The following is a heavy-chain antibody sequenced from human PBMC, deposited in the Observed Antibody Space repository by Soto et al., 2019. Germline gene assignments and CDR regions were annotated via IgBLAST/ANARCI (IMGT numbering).Heavy chain of an antibody. Sequence: VQVEESGGGLAKPGGSLRLSSVASGFIFTDACMNWIRQAPGKGLEWVGRIKSKTDGGTADYAAPVKGRFTISRDDSNNTVYLQMDSLKSEDTAIYYCSPFMGASRDWGPGTLVTVSS. V-gene: IGHV3-15*07. CDR3: SPFMGASRD. D-gene: IGHD1-26*01. CDR1: GFIFTDAC. CDR2: IKSKTDGGTA. J-gene: IGHJ4*02.